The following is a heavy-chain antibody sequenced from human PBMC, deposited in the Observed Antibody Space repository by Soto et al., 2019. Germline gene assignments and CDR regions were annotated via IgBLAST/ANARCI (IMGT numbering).Heavy chain of an antibody. Sequence: ASVGVSFKXSGYSFSGYGIHWVRQAPAQRPEWMAWISAGNGITKFSQQFQGRVATIRNIAASTAYMELQNLTSEDTAVYYWARRSRSWSLGNGAYYGMDVWGQGTTVTVSS. V-gene: IGHV1-3*01. CDR3: ARRSRSWSLGNGAYYGMDV. CDR2: ISAGNGIT. D-gene: IGHD7-27*01. CDR1: GYSFSGYG. J-gene: IGHJ6*02.